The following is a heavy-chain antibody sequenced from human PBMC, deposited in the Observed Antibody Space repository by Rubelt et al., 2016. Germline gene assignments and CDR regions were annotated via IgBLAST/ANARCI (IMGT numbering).Heavy chain of an antibody. J-gene: IGHJ4*02. CDR2: ISGSGGTQ. D-gene: IGHD4-23*01. V-gene: IGHV3-48*02. CDR1: GFTFSSFN. Sequence: GGSLRLSCVASGFTFSSFNMNWVRQAPGKGLEWVSYISGSGGTQFYTDSVKGRFTISRDNAKNSLYLQMNSLRDEDTAVYYCATDYGGNSVRFDHWGQGTLVTVSS. CDR3: ATDYGGNSVRFDH.